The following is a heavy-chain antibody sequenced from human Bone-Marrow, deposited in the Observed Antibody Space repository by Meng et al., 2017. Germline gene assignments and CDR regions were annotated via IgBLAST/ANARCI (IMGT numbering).Heavy chain of an antibody. V-gene: IGHV3-23*01. J-gene: IGHJ6*02. CDR2: VSGSGGST. CDR3: ARDFLLQSSGGMDV. Sequence: GESLKISCAASGFTFSSYAMSWVRQAPGKGLEWVSAVSGSGGSTYYADSVKGRFTISRDNSKNTLYLQMNSLRAEDTAVYYCARDFLLQSSGGMDVWGQGTTVTVSS. CDR1: GFTFSSYA. D-gene: IGHD3-22*01.